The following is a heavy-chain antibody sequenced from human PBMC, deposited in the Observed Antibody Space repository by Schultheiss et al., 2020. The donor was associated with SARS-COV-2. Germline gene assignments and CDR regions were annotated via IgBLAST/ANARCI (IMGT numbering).Heavy chain of an antibody. D-gene: IGHD3-10*01. CDR3: ARDLAPQEGSGSCFDP. V-gene: IGHV4-4*02. CDR2: IYHSGST. CDR1: GGSISSSNW. J-gene: IGHJ5*02. Sequence: SETLSLTCAVSGGSISSSNWWSWVRQPPGKGLEWIGEIYHSGSTNYNPSLKSRVTISVDTSKNQFSLKLSSVTAADTAVYYCARDLAPQEGSGSCFDPWGQGTLVTVSS.